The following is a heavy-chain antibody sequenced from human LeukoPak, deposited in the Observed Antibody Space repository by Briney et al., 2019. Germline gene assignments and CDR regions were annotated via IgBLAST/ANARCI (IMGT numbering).Heavy chain of an antibody. Sequence: GGSLRLSCAVSGFSFSNYWLSWVRQAPGKGLEWEANIKQDGSEKCYVDSVKGRFTISRDNAKKSLYLQMNSLRAEDTAVYYCARYGYYYNLDVWGQGTTVTVSS. V-gene: IGHV3-7*01. CDR1: GFSFSNYW. J-gene: IGHJ6*02. D-gene: IGHD3-10*01. CDR2: IKQDGSEK. CDR3: ARYGYYYNLDV.